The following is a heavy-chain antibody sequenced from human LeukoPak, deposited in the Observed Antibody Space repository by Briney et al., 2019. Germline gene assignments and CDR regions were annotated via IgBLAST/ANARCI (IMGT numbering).Heavy chain of an antibody. V-gene: IGHV3-23*01. CDR2: INNGDGDT. J-gene: IGHJ4*02. D-gene: IGHD1-26*01. CDR3: AKRSGDF. Sequence: PGGSLRLSCAASGFTFTSDVMSWVRRAPGKGLEWVSSINNGDGDTHYADSVKGRFTISRDNSKNTVYLQMNSLRVEDTAIYYCAKRSGDFWGQGTLVTVSS. CDR1: GFTFTSDV.